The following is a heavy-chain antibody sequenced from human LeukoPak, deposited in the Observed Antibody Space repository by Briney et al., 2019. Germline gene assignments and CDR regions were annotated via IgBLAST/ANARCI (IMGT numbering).Heavy chain of an antibody. Sequence: ASVKVSCKASGYTFTSYYMHWVRQAPGQGLEWMGIINPNSGGTNYAQKFQGRVTMTRDTSISTAYMELSRLRSDDTAVYYCARETSGYSSGWYGNVYYYGMDVWGQGTTVTVSS. D-gene: IGHD6-19*01. CDR2: INPNSGGT. J-gene: IGHJ6*02. CDR3: ARETSGYSSGWYGNVYYYGMDV. CDR1: GYTFTSYY. V-gene: IGHV1-2*02.